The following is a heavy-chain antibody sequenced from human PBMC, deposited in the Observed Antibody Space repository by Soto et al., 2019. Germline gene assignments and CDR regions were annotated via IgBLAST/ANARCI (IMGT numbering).Heavy chain of an antibody. Sequence: QVQLQESGPGLVKPSGTLSLTCAVSSGSISSSNWWTWVRQPPGKGLEWIGEIYHSGSSNYNPSLKSRVTMSVDKSQNQVALKMTSVTAADTAVYYCARDADYSNPHFDFWGQGTLVTVSS. D-gene: IGHD4-4*01. CDR2: IYHSGSS. CDR3: ARDADYSNPHFDF. J-gene: IGHJ4*02. CDR1: SGSISSSNW. V-gene: IGHV4-4*02.